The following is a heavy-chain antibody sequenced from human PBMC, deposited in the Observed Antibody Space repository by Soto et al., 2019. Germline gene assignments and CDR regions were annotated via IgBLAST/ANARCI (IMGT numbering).Heavy chain of an antibody. V-gene: IGHV4-59*01. D-gene: IGHD5-12*01. CDR2: SYYSGST. Sequence: SETLSLTCTVSGGSISSYYWSWIRQPPGKGLEWIGYSYYSGSTNYNPSLKSRVTISVDTSKNQFSLKLSSVTAADTAVYYCARVGGDGYNLYYHYYGMDVWGQGTTVTVSS. J-gene: IGHJ6*02. CDR3: ARVGGDGYNLYYHYYGMDV. CDR1: GGSISSYY.